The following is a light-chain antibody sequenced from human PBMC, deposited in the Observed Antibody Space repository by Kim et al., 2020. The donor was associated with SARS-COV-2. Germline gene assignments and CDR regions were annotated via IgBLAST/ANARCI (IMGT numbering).Light chain of an antibody. V-gene: IGKV3-20*01. Sequence: EIVLTQSPGTLSLSPGERATLSCRASQSISSSYLGWYQQKPGQAPRLLIYGASSRATGIPDRFSGSGSGTDFTLTISRLEPEDFAVYYCKHYGSEPYSFGQGTKLEI. CDR1: QSISSSY. J-gene: IGKJ2*03. CDR2: GAS. CDR3: KHYGSEPYS.